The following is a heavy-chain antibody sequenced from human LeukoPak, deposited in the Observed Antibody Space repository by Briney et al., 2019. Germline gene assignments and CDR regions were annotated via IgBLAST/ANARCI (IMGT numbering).Heavy chain of an antibody. V-gene: IGHV1-2*02. J-gene: IGHJ4*02. D-gene: IGHD1-26*01. Sequence: ASVKDSCKASGYTFIGHFIHWVRQAPGEGLGWMGWINPNSGVTDYALKFQGRVTMTRDTSINIAYMELSRLTSDDTAVYYCARETIEVGGRVFDYWAREPWSPSPQ. CDR1: GYTFIGHF. CDR3: ARETIEVGGRVFDY. CDR2: INPNSGVT.